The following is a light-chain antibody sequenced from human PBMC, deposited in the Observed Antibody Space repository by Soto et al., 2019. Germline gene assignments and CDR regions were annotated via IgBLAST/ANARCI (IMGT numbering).Light chain of an antibody. J-gene: IGLJ1*01. CDR2: EYS. V-gene: IGLV3-21*02. CDR3: QVWDVSTFHPYL. Sequence: SYELTQPPSVSVALGQTARVTCGGNNIGRKSVHWYQQMPGQAPVLVVSEYSDRPSGIPERFSGSKSGNTATLTISRVESGDEADYYCQVWDVSTFHPYLFGTGTKLTVL. CDR1: NIGRKS.